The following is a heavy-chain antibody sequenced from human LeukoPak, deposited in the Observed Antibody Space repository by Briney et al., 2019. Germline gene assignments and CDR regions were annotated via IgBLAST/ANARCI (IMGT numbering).Heavy chain of an antibody. Sequence: GGSLRLSCAASGFAFSSYAMIWVRQAPGKGLEWVSGISGNDGSTFYADSVKGRFIISRDNAKESLYLQMNSLRAEDTAVYYCARAKITGARPDYFDYWGQGNLVTVSS. CDR1: GFAFSSYA. J-gene: IGHJ4*02. CDR2: ISGNDGST. V-gene: IGHV3-23*01. D-gene: IGHD7-27*01. CDR3: ARAKITGARPDYFDY.